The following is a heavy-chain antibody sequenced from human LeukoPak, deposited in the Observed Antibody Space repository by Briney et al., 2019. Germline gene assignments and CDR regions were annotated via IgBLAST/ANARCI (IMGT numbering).Heavy chain of an antibody. Sequence: GGSLRLSCTVSGFTASSNSWSWVRQAPGKGLEWVSFIYSGGNTHSSDSVKGRFTISRDNSKNTLYLQMNSLRAEDTAIYYCARRAGEYSHPYDYWGQGTLVTVSS. J-gene: IGHJ4*02. CDR2: IYSGGNT. CDR1: GFTASSNS. V-gene: IGHV3-53*01. CDR3: ARRAGEYSHPYDY. D-gene: IGHD2-15*01.